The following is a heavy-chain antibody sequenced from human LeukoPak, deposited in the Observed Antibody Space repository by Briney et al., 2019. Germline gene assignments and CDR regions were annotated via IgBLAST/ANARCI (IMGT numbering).Heavy chain of an antibody. CDR1: GFTFNTYA. CDR2: ISGSGGST. V-gene: IGHV3-23*01. Sequence: GGSLRLSCAASGFTFNTYAMTWVRQAPGKGLEWVSAISGSGGSTYYVDSVKGRFTTSRDNSKNTLYLQMSGLRAEDTAVYYCAKLWEPVSIEDFWGQGTLVTVSS. J-gene: IGHJ4*02. CDR3: AKLWEPVSIEDF. D-gene: IGHD1-26*01.